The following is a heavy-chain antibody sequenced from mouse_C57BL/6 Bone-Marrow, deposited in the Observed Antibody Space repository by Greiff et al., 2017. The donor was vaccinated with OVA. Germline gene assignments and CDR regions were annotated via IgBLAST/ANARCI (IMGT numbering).Heavy chain of an antibody. D-gene: IGHD4-1*01. J-gene: IGHJ2*01. CDR1: GYSITSGYY. V-gene: IGHV3-6*01. CDR3: ANWGYYFDY. CDR2: ISYDGSN. Sequence: DVQLVESGPGLVKPSQSLSLTCSVTGYSITSGYYWNWIRQFPGNKLEWMGYISYDGSNNYNPSLKNRISITRDTSKNQFFLKLNSVATEDTATYYCANWGYYFDYWGQGTTLTVSS.